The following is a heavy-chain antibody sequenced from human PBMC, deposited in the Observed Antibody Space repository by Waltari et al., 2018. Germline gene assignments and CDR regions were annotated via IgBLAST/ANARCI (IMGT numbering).Heavy chain of an antibody. J-gene: IGHJ5*02. Sequence: QVQLQESGPGLVKPSETLSLTCTVSGGSISSYYWSWIRQPPGKGLEWIGYIYYSGSTNDTPPPKSRGTISVDTSKNQFSRKLSSVTAADTAVYYCARHGNIAAAGQNNWFDPWGQGTLVTVSS. D-gene: IGHD6-13*01. CDR1: GGSISSYY. V-gene: IGHV4-59*08. CDR3: ARHGNIAAAGQNNWFDP. CDR2: IYYSGST.